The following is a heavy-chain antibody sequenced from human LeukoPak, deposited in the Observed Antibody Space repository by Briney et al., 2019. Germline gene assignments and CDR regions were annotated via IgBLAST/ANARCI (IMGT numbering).Heavy chain of an antibody. CDR3: ARRVASYYDY. CDR1: GGSISSYY. D-gene: IGHD2-15*01. CDR2: IYYSGST. J-gene: IGHJ4*02. Sequence: SETLSLTCTVSGGSISSYYWSWIRQPPGKGLEWIGYIYYSGSTNYNPSLKSRVTISVGTSKNQFSLKLSSVTAADTAVYYCARRVASYYDYWGQGTLVTVSS. V-gene: IGHV4-59*08.